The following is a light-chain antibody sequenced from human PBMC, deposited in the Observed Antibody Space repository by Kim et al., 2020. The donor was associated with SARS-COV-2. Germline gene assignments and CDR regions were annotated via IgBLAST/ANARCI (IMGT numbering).Light chain of an antibody. CDR3: QQYNSYYRT. J-gene: IGKJ1*01. V-gene: IGKV1-5*03. Sequence: DIQMTQSPSTLSASVGDRVTITCRVSQTINNWLAWYQHKPGKAPKLLIHKTSSLEGGVPSRFSGSGSGTEFTLTINSLQLDDSATYYCQQYNSYYRTFGQGTKVDIK. CDR1: QTINNW. CDR2: KTS.